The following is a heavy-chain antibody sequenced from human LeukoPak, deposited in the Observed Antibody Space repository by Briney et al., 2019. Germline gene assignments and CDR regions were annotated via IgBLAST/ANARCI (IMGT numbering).Heavy chain of an antibody. CDR2: INHSGST. Sequence: PSETLSLTCAVYGGSFSGYYWSWIRQPPGKGLEWIGEINHSGSTNYNPSLKSRVTISVDTSKNQFSLKLSSVTAADTAVYYCARAPGYSSGWYYWGQGTLVTVSS. V-gene: IGHV4-34*01. D-gene: IGHD6-19*01. J-gene: IGHJ4*02. CDR3: ARAPGYSSGWYY. CDR1: GGSFSGYY.